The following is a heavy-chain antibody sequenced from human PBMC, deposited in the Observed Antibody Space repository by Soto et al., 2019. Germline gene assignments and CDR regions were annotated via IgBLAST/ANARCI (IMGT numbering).Heavy chain of an antibody. CDR3: ARGGSNDWQVAFDI. CDR1: GGSFSTYY. J-gene: IGHJ3*02. Sequence: SETQSLTCVVSGGSFSTYYYNWIRQSPGKGLEWIGEINHSGSNNYSPSLKSRVTMSLDTSKNQFSLKLTSVTAADTAVYYCARGGSNDWQVAFDIWGQGTRVTVS. V-gene: IGHV4-34*01. D-gene: IGHD3-9*01. CDR2: INHSGSN.